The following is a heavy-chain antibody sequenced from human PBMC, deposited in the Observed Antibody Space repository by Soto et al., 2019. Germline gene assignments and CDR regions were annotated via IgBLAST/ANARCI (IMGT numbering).Heavy chain of an antibody. CDR1: GFICSSYD. CDR2: ILVGGST. Sequence: GGSLRLSCAASGFICSSYDMSWVRQAPGKGLEWVSTILVGGSTHYEDSVKGRFTISRDGSKNTVYLQMNSLTAGDTAVYYCAKATATGGGAFDICGHGTMVTVSS. V-gene: IGHV3-23*01. J-gene: IGHJ3*02. D-gene: IGHD2-8*02. CDR3: AKATATGGGAFDI.